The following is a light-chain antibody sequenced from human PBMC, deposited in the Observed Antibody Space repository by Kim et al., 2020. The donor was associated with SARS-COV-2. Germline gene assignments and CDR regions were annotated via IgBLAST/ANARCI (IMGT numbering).Light chain of an antibody. CDR3: QQRSNWPPALT. J-gene: IGKJ4*01. Sequence: PGERATLYCRASQSVSTYLAWYQQEPGQAPRLLIYDASNRATGVPARFSGSGSGTDFTLTISSLQSEDFAVYYCQQRSNWPPALTFGGGTKVDIK. CDR1: QSVSTY. CDR2: DAS. V-gene: IGKV3-11*01.